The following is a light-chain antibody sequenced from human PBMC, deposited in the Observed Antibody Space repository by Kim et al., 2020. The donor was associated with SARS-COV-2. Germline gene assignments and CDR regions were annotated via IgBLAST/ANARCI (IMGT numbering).Light chain of an antibody. V-gene: IGKV1-17*01. CDR1: QDIRNE. J-gene: IGKJ5*01. Sequence: ASVGDRVTSTCQASQDIRNELGWYQQNPGRAPKRLIYGASSLQSGVPSRFSGSGSGTEFTLTISRLQPEDFATYFCLQHNTYPITFGQETRREIK. CDR3: LQHNTYPIT. CDR2: GAS.